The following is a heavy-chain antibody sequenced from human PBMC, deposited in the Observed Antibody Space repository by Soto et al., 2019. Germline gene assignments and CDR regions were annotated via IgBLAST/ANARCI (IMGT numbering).Heavy chain of an antibody. D-gene: IGHD3-16*01. V-gene: IGHV1-18*01. CDR1: GYIYVNYG. CDR3: VMVDNYVTPTPQDV. J-gene: IGHJ6*02. CDR2: ISPYTGNT. Sequence: QVQLVQSGDEVKKPGASVKVSCKASGYIYVNYGIAWVRQAPGQGLEWMGWISPYTGNTHSASKVQGRLTMTTDTSSSTAYMDLGSLTSDDTAVYYCVMVDNYVTPTPQDVWGQGTTVTVSS.